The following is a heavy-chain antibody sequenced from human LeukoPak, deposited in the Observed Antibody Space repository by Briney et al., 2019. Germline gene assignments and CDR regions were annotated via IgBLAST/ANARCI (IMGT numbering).Heavy chain of an antibody. J-gene: IGHJ4*02. Sequence: SETLSLTCTVSGGSISSYYWSWIRQPPGKGLEWIAYISDIGSINYNPSFKSRVTISLDTSKNQFSLKLSSVTAADTAVYYCAGHHPRNTVDFWGQGTLVTVSS. CDR1: GGSISSYY. D-gene: IGHD2/OR15-2a*01. V-gene: IGHV4-59*08. CDR3: AGHHPRNTVDF. CDR2: ISDIGSI.